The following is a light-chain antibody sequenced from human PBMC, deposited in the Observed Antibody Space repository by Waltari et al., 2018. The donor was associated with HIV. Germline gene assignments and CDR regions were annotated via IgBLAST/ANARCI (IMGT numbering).Light chain of an antibody. CDR3: GADDGSGSYFVV. J-gene: IGLJ2*01. CDR2: VGTGGIVG. CDR1: SGYSNYK. V-gene: IGLV9-49*01. Sequence: QPVLTQPPSASASLGASVTLTCTLSSGYSNYKVDWYQQRPGKGPRFVMRVGTGGIVGSKGGGIPDRFSVLGSGLNRYLTITNIQEEDESDYHCGADDGSGSYFVVFGGGTKLTVL.